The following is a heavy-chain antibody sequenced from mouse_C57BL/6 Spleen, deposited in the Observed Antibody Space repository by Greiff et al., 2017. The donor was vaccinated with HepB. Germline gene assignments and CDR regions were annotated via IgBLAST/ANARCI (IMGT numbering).Heavy chain of an antibody. V-gene: IGHV14-4*01. CDR1: GFNIKDDY. CDR3: TTGGYDYDIAY. D-gene: IGHD2-4*01. Sequence: EVLLQQSGAELVRPGASVKLSCTASGFNIKDDYMHWVKQRPEQGLEWIGWIDPENGDTEYASKFQGKATITADTSSNTAYLQLSSLTSEDTAVYYCTTGGYDYDIAYWGQGTLVTVSA. J-gene: IGHJ3*01. CDR2: IDPENGDT.